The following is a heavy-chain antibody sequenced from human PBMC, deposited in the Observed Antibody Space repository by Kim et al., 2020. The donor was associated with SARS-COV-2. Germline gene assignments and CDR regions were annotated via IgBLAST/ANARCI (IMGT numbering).Heavy chain of an antibody. CDR3: ARGIDGELTTSNDY. V-gene: IGHV3-9*01. CDR2: IGWNSGSL. J-gene: IGHJ4*02. D-gene: IGHD4-17*01. Sequence: GGSLRLSCAASGFIFGDHAMHWVRQAPGKGLEWVSGIGWNSGSLGYGDSVKGRFTISRDNAKKSLYLQMNSLRAEDTALYYCARGIDGELTTSNDYWGQGTLVTVSS. CDR1: GFIFGDHA.